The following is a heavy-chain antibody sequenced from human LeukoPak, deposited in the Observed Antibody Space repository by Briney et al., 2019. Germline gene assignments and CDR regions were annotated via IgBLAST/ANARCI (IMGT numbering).Heavy chain of an antibody. V-gene: IGHV4-30-2*01. CDR2: IYHSGST. CDR3: AREGCSGGSCYSVGAFDI. CDR1: GGSISSGGYY. Sequence: SETLSLTCTVSGGSISSGGYYWSWIRQPPGKGLEWIGYIYHSGSTYYNPSLKSRVTISVDRSKNQFSLKLSSVTAADTAVYYCAREGCSGGSCYSVGAFDIWGQGTMVTVSS. J-gene: IGHJ3*02. D-gene: IGHD2-15*01.